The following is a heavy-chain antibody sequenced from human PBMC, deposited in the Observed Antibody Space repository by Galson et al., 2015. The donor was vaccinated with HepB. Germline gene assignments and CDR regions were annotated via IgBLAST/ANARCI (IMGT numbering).Heavy chain of an antibody. CDR3: TTMNNVDTDSQLDGKDY. J-gene: IGHJ4*02. CDR1: GFTFSNAW. D-gene: IGHD5-18*01. CDR2: IKSKTDGGTT. V-gene: IGHV3-15*01. Sequence: SLRLSCAASGFTFSNAWMSWVRQAPGKGLEWVGRIKSKTDGGTTDYAAPVKGRFTISRDDSKNTLYLQMNSLKTEDTAVYYCTTMNNVDTDSQLDGKDYWGQGTLVTVSS.